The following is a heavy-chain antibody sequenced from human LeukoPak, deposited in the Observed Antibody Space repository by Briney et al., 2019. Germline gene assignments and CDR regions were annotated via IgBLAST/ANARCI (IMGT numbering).Heavy chain of an antibody. CDR3: ARDKLLYYGSGSYSYYFDY. CDR2: IYTSGST. V-gene: IGHV4-4*07. Sequence: PSETLSLTCTVSGGSLSSYYWSWIRQPAGKGLEWIGRIYTSGSTNYNPSLNSPVTMSVDTSKNQFSLKLSSVTAADTAVYYCARDKLLYYGSGSYSYYFDYWGQGTLVTVSS. J-gene: IGHJ4*02. D-gene: IGHD3-10*01. CDR1: GGSLSSYY.